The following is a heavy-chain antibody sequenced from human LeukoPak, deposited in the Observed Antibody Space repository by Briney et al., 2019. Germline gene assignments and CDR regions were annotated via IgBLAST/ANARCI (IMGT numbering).Heavy chain of an antibody. J-gene: IGHJ5*02. V-gene: IGHV3-21*01. Sequence: GGSLRLSCAASGFTFSSYSMNWVRQAPGKGLEWVSSISSSSSYIYYADSVKGRFTISRDNAKNSLYLQMNSLRAEDTAVYYCASFDTWNDGFDPWGQGTLVTVSS. D-gene: IGHD1-20*01. CDR2: ISSSSSYI. CDR1: GFTFSSYS. CDR3: ASFDTWNDGFDP.